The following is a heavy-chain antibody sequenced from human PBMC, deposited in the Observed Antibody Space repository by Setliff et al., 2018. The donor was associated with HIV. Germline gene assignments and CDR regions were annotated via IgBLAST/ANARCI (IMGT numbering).Heavy chain of an antibody. CDR2: ISAYNGNT. D-gene: IGHD6-19*01. V-gene: IGHV1-18*01. CDR3: ARESNSASSSSGWYLPDY. J-gene: IGHJ4*02. CDR1: GYTFISYG. Sequence: ASVKVSCKASGYTFISYGISWVRQAPGQGLEWMGWISAYNGNTNYAQKLQGRVTITTDTSTSTAYMELRSLRSDDTSVYYGARESNSASSSSGWYLPDYWGQGTLVTVSS.